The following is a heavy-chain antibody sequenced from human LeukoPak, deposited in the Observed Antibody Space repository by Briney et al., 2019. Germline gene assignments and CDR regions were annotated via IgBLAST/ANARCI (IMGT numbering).Heavy chain of an antibody. CDR3: ARALLRAFGTGYSSGWCPGGGFDY. CDR1: GYTFTSYG. Sequence: ASVKVSCKASGYTFTSYGISWVRQAPGQGLEWMGWISAYNGNTNYAQKLQGRVTMTTDTSTSTAYMELRSLRSDDTAVYYCARALLRAFGTGYSSGWCPGGGFDYWGQGTLVTVSS. D-gene: IGHD6-19*01. J-gene: IGHJ4*02. CDR2: ISAYNGNT. V-gene: IGHV1-18*01.